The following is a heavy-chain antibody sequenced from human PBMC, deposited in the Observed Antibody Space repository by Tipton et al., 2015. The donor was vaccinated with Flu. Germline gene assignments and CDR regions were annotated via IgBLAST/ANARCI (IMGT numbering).Heavy chain of an antibody. Sequence: TLSLTCSVSGGSIYGSSYYWGWIRQPPGKGLEWIGSIHYSGSTYYRPSLKSRVTISVDTAKNQFSQRLSSVTAADTAVYYCARSTYYYGSGSSDYWGQGTLVTVSS. J-gene: IGHJ4*02. CDR1: GGSIYGSSYY. V-gene: IGHV4-39*07. CDR3: ARSTYYYGSGSSDY. D-gene: IGHD3-10*01. CDR2: IHYSGST.